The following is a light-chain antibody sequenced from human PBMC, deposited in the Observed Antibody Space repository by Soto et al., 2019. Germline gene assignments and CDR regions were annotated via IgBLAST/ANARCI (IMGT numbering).Light chain of an antibody. V-gene: IGKV1-5*01. CDR2: DAS. Sequence: DIQMTQSPSTLSASVGDRVTITCRASQSISSWLAWYQQKPGKAPKLLIYDASRLESGVPSRFSGSGSGTEFTLTINNLQPDDLATYICQQYKSYSTFGRGTKVDIK. CDR3: QQYKSYST. J-gene: IGKJ1*01. CDR1: QSISSW.